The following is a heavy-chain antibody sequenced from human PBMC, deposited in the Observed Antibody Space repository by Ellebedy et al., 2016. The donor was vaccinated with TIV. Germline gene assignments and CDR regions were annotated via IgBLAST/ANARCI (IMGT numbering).Heavy chain of an antibody. J-gene: IGHJ4*02. V-gene: IGHV3-23*01. D-gene: IGHD2-21*02. CDR3: AKGYGGYCGGDCYWD. Sequence: GGSLRLSXAASGFTFSSYAMSWVRQAPGKGLEWVSAISGSGGSTYYADSVKGRFTISRDNSKNTLYLQMNSLRAEDTAVYYCAKGYGGYCGGDCYWDWGQGTLVTVSS. CDR1: GFTFSSYA. CDR2: ISGSGGST.